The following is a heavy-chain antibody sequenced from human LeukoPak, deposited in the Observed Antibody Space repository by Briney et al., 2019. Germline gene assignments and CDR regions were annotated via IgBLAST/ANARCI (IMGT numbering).Heavy chain of an antibody. CDR2: IYPGDSDT. J-gene: IGHJ5*02. Sequence: GESLKISCKGSGYSFTSYWIGGVRQMPGKGLEWMGIIYPGDSDTRYSPSFQGQVTISADKSISTAYLQWSSLKASDTAMYYCARSEEVAAAGTHWYGWFDPWGQGTLVTVSS. CDR3: ARSEEVAAAGTHWYGWFDP. V-gene: IGHV5-51*01. CDR1: GYSFTSYW. D-gene: IGHD6-13*01.